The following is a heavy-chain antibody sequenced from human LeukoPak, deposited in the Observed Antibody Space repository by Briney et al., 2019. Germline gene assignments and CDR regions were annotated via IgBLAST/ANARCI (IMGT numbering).Heavy chain of an antibody. J-gene: IGHJ5*02. Sequence: GGSLRLSCAASGFTFSSYGMHWVRQAPGKGLEWVAFIRYDGSNKYYADSVKGRFTISRGNSKNTLYLQMNSLRAEDTAVYYCAKAQGRWFDPWGQGTLVTVSS. CDR2: IRYDGSNK. D-gene: IGHD3-10*01. CDR1: GFTFSSYG. CDR3: AKAQGRWFDP. V-gene: IGHV3-30*02.